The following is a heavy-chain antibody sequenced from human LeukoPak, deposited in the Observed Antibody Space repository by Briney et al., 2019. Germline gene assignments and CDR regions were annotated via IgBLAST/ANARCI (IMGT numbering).Heavy chain of an antibody. V-gene: IGHV3-74*01. CDR1: GFTFSSYW. D-gene: IGHD6-6*01. Sequence: PGRSLRLSCAASGFTFSSYWMHWVRQAPGKGLVWVSRINTDGSSTSYADSVKGRFTISRDNAKNTLYLQMNSLRAEDTAVYYCARGVEYSSSCLYWGQGTLVTVSS. CDR3: ARGVEYSSSCLY. CDR2: INTDGSST. J-gene: IGHJ4*02.